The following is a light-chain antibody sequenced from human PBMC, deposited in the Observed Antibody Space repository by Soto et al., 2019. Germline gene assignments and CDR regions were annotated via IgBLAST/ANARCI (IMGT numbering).Light chain of an antibody. Sequence: DIQMTQSPSSVSASVGDRITITCRASQDIGGRLAWFQQKPGRAPKLLIYDASNLETGVPSRFSGSGSGTDFTLTISSLQPEDIATYYCQQYDNVPLTFGGGTKVDIK. J-gene: IGKJ4*01. CDR3: QQYDNVPLT. CDR1: QDIGGR. V-gene: IGKV1-33*01. CDR2: DAS.